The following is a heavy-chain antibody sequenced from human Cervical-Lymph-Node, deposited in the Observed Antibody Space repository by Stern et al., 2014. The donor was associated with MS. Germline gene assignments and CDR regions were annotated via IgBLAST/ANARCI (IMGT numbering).Heavy chain of an antibody. CDR2: LGSDTNT. V-gene: IGHV3-23*04. CDR3: AKDVLQWCADV. CDR1: GFTINNYA. Sequence: EVQLEESGGGLVRPGGSLRLSCAVSGFTINNYAMIWVRPAPGKGLKWVAGLGSDTNTHYADSVRGRFTISRDNSKNTLYLQMNSLRAEDTAVYYCAKDVLQWCADVWGRGTLVTVSS. D-gene: IGHD2-15*01. J-gene: IGHJ2*01.